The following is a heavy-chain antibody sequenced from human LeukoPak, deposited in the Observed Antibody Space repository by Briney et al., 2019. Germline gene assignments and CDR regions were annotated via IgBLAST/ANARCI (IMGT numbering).Heavy chain of an antibody. V-gene: IGHV3-7*01. CDR1: GFTLSSYW. D-gene: IGHD6-19*01. CDR2: IKQDDSEK. CDR3: TRVYEYISGWYRNDY. Sequence: GGSLRLSCATSGFTLSSYWMSWVRQAPGKGLEWVANIKQDDSEKYYVDSWKGRFTISRDNAKNSLYLQMNSLRAEDTAVYYCTRVYEYISGWYRNDYWGQGTLVTVSS. J-gene: IGHJ4*02.